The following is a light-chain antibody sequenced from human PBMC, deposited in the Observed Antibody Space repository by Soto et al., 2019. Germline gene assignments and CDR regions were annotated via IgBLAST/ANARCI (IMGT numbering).Light chain of an antibody. CDR1: TSVVGGSNY. Sequence: QSALTQPTSLSGSPGQSITISCTGTTSVVGGSNYVSCYLQHPGNAPNLIIFEVHNRPSGVSNRFSGSKSGNTASLTISGLQAEDEAEYYCSSYSSSSTPDVFGTGTKVTVL. J-gene: IGLJ1*01. CDR2: EVH. CDR3: SSYSSSSTPDV. V-gene: IGLV2-14*01.